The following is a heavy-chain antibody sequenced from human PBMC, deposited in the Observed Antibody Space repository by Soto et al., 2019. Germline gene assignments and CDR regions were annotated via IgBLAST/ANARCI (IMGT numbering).Heavy chain of an antibody. V-gene: IGHV4-30-4*01. Sequence: SETLSLTCTVSGGSISSGDYYWSWIRQPPGKGLEWIGYIYYSGSTYYNPSLKSRVTISVDTSKNQFSLKLSSVTAADTAVYYCVEEVRGGTRYQLYGFDRRGQGTLVKVS. D-gene: IGHD2-2*01. J-gene: IGHJ5*02. CDR3: VEEVRGGTRYQLYGFDR. CDR2: IYYSGST. CDR1: GGSISSGDYY.